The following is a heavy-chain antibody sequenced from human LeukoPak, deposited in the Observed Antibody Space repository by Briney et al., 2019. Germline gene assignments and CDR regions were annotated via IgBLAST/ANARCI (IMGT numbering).Heavy chain of an antibody. CDR3: ARGVPVGGVAPGTYYYYYYMDV. CDR1: GGSISSYY. Sequence: PSETLSLTCTVSGGSISSYYWSWIRQPPGKGLEWIGYIYYSGSTNYNPSLKSRVTISVDTSKNQFSLKLSSVTAADTAVYYCARGVPVGGVAPGTYYYYYYMDVWGKGTTVTVSS. CDR2: IYYSGST. D-gene: IGHD3-3*01. V-gene: IGHV4-59*01. J-gene: IGHJ6*03.